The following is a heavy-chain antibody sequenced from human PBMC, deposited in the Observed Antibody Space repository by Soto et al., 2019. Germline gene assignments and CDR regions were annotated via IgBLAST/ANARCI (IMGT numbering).Heavy chain of an antibody. Sequence: PSETLSLTCAVYGGSFSGYYWSWIRQPPGKGLEWMGEIYHSGSTNYNPSLKSRVNISVDTSKNQVSLMLSSATAADTAVYYCAKGVSSYGRYHYVIAFRGQRTADT. CDR1: GGSFSGYY. V-gene: IGHV4-34*01. CDR3: AKGVSSYGRYHYVIAF. CDR2: IYHSGST. J-gene: IGHJ6*02. D-gene: IGHD3-16*02.